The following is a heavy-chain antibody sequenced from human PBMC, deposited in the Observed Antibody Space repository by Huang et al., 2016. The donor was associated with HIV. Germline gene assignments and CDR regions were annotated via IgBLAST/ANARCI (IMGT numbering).Heavy chain of an antibody. CDR2: INPNSGGT. D-gene: IGHD5-12*01. V-gene: IGHV1-2*02. J-gene: IGHJ4*02. CDR1: GYTFIANY. Sequence: QVQLVQSGAEVKKPGASVKVSCKASGYTFIANYIHWGRPAPGQGLEWMGWINPNSGGTNYAQKLQGRVTMTRDTSISTAYMELNRLRSDDTAVYYCARDYEDGYNTFDYWGQGTLVTVSS. CDR3: ARDYEDGYNTFDY.